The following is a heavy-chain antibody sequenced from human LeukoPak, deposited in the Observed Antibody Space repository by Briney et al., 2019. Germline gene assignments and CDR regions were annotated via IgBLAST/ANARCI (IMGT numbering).Heavy chain of an antibody. D-gene: IGHD2-15*01. V-gene: IGHV3-30-3*01. J-gene: IGHJ4*02. Sequence: GRSLRLSCAASGFTFSSYAMHWVRQAPGKGLEWVAVISYDGSNKYYADSVKGRFTISRDNSKNTLYLQMNSLRAEDTAVYYCVRGMIPIVVVVAAPDYFDYWGQGTLVTVSS. CDR3: VRGMIPIVVVVAAPDYFDY. CDR1: GFTFSSYA. CDR2: ISYDGSNK.